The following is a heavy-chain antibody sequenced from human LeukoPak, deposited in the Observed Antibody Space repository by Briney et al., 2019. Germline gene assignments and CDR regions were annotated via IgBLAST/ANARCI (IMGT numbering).Heavy chain of an antibody. J-gene: IGHJ4*02. Sequence: PGGSLRLSCAASGFTFSSYSMHWVRQAPGKGLEWVAFIRYDGSNKYYADSVKGQFTISRDNSKNTLYLQMNSLRAEDAAVYYCAKDRGGSGWYKGGFDYWGQGTLVTVSS. V-gene: IGHV3-30*02. CDR1: GFTFSSYS. CDR3: AKDRGGSGWYKGGFDY. CDR2: IRYDGSNK. D-gene: IGHD6-19*01.